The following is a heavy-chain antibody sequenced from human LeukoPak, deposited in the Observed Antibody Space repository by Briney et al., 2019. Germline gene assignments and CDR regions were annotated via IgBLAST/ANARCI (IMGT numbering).Heavy chain of an antibody. CDR3: ASPADGSGGSYYYGMDV. CDR2: IYPGDSDT. J-gene: IGHJ6*02. CDR1: GYSFTSYW. Sequence: GESLKISCKGSGYSFTSYWIGWVRQMPGKGLEWMGIIYPGDSDTRYSPSFQGQVTISADKSISTAYLQWSSLKASDTAMYYCASPADGSGGSYYYGMDVWGQGTTVTVSS. V-gene: IGHV5-51*01. D-gene: IGHD3-10*01.